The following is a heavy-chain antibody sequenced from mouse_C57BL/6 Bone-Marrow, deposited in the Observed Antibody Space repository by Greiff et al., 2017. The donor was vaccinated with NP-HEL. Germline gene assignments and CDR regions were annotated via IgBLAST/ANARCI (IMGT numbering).Heavy chain of an antibody. J-gene: IGHJ4*01. CDR3: ARPLPYAMDY. V-gene: IGHV1-64*01. CDR2: IHPNSGST. D-gene: IGHD5-5*01. Sequence: QVQLQQPGAELVKPGASVKLSCKASGYTFTSYWMHWVKQRPGQGLEWIGMIHPNSGSTNYNEKFKSKATLTVDKSSSTAYMQLSSLTSEDSAVYDCARPLPYAMDYWGQGTSVTVSA. CDR1: GYTFTSYW.